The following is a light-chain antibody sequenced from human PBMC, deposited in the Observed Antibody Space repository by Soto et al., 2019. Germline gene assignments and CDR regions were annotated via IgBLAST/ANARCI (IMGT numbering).Light chain of an antibody. CDR1: ENI. CDR3: QQTYSSPWT. Sequence: DIQMTQSPSSLSASVGDRVTITCRATENINWYQQKPGKAPKLLIYAASNLQSGVPSRFSGSGSGTDFTLTISSLQPEDFACYYCQQTYSSPWTFGQGTKVEIK. CDR2: AAS. J-gene: IGKJ1*01. V-gene: IGKV1-39*01.